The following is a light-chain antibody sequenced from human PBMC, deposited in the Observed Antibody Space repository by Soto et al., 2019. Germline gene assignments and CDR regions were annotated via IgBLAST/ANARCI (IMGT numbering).Light chain of an antibody. CDR2: ASS. CDR3: QQGYSTLLT. J-gene: IGKJ4*01. Sequence: DIQMTQSPSSLSASVGDRVTITCRASQSISSYLNWYQQKPGKAPKLLIYASSSLQSGVPSRFSGSGSGTDFTLTISSLQAEDFATYFCQQGYSTLLTFGGGTKVEI. V-gene: IGKV1-39*01. CDR1: QSISSY.